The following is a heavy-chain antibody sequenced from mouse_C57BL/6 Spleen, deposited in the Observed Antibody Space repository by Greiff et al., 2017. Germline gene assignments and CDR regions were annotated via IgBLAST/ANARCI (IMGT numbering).Heavy chain of an antibody. CDR1: GYSITSGYY. CDR3: ARGDGSSYFDY. D-gene: IGHD1-1*01. J-gene: IGHJ2*01. CDR2: ISYDGSN. V-gene: IGHV3-6*01. Sequence: VQLKESGPGLVKPSQSLSLTCSVTGYSITSGYYWNWIRQFPGNKLEWMGYISYDGSNNYNPSLKNRISITRDTSKNQFFLKLNSVTTEDTATYYCARGDGSSYFDYWGQGTTLTVSS.